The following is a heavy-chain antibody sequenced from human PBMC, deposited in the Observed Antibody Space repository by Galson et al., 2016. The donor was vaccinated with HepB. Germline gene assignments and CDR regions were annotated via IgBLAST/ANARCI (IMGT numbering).Heavy chain of an antibody. J-gene: IGHJ5*02. D-gene: IGHD2-15*01. CDR1: GDSISSTNW. V-gene: IGHV4-4*02. Sequence: SETLSLTCTVSGDSISSTNWWSWVRQSPGKGLEWIGEIYHSEYTNYNPSLKSRVTISVDKSKNQFSLKLSSVTAADTAVYYCAAYCSGGSCYGGGNWFDPWGPGTLVTVSS. CDR3: AAYCSGGSCYGGGNWFDP. CDR2: IYHSEYT.